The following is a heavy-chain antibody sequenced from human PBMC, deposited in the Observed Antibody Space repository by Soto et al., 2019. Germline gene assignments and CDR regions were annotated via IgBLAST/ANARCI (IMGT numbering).Heavy chain of an antibody. CDR2: INSDGSST. D-gene: IGHD3-10*01. CDR1: GVTFSRCA. V-gene: IGHV3-74*01. J-gene: IGHJ4*02. CDR3: ARAAQITMVRGVARRIIDY. Sequence: GRALRLWYAGSGVTFSRCAMLWGRLAPGKGLVWVSRINSDGSSTSYADSVKGRFTISRDNAKNTLYLQMNSLRAEDTAVYYCARAAQITMVRGVARRIIDYWGQGTLVTVSS.